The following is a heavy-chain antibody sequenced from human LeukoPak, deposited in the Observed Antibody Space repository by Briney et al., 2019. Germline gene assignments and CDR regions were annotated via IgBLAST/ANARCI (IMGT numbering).Heavy chain of an antibody. Sequence: GGSLRLSCAASGFTFSRYAMHWVRQAPGKGLEWVAVFTYDGNDKYYADSVEGRFTISRDNSKNTLYLQMNGLRVEDAGVYFCARERDAFDIWGQGTMVTVSS. CDR3: ARERDAFDI. CDR2: FTYDGNDK. J-gene: IGHJ3*02. CDR1: GFTFSRYA. V-gene: IGHV3-30*04.